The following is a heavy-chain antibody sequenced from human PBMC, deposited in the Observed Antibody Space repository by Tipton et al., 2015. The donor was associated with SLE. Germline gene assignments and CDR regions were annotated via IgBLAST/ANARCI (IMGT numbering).Heavy chain of an antibody. V-gene: IGHV4-39*07. Sequence: TLSLTCTVSGGSISSSSYYWGWIRQPPGQGREWIGSIYYSGSTYYNPPLKSRVPISVDTSKNPFSLNLSSVTAADTAVYYGARKGECSSTSCPAWFVPWGQGTLVSVSS. D-gene: IGHD2-2*01. CDR2: IYYSGST. CDR3: ARKGECSSTSCPAWFVP. J-gene: IGHJ5*02. CDR1: GGSISSSSYY.